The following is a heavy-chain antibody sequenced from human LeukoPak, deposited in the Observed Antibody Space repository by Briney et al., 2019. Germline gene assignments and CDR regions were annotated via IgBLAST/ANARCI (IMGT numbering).Heavy chain of an antibody. CDR3: TTDLIVRRVIYKGIDY. CDR2: IKSKTDGGTT. CDR1: GFTFSIAW. J-gene: IGHJ4*02. D-gene: IGHD3-10*01. V-gene: IGHV3-15*01. Sequence: PGGSLRLSCAASGFTFSIAWMSWVRQAPGKGLEWVGRIKSKTDGGTTNYAAPVKGRFTISRDDSQNTLYLQMNSLKTEDTAVYYCTTDLIVRRVIYKGIDYWGQGTLVTVSS.